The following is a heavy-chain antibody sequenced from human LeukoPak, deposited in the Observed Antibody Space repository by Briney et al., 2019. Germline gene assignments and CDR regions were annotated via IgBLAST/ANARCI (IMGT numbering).Heavy chain of an antibody. CDR1: GFTFSNYG. D-gene: IGHD2-15*01. CDR3: ARGEDIVVVVAAYFDY. CDR2: IWYDGSNK. J-gene: IGHJ4*02. Sequence: GGSLRLSCAASGFTFSNYGMDWVGQAPGKGLEWVAVIWYDGSNKYYADSVKGRFTISRDNSKNTLYLHMNSLRDEDTAVYYCARGEDIVVVVAAYFDYWGQGTLVTVSS. V-gene: IGHV3-33*01.